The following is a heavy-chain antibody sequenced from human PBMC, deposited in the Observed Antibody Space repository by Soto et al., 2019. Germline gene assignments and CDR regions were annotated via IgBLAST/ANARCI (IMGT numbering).Heavy chain of an antibody. V-gene: IGHV4-31*03. D-gene: IGHD3-3*01. CDR3: ASSYDFWSGYFPYYYYGMDV. Sequence: SETLSLTCTVSGGSISSGGYYWSWIRQHPGKGLEWIGYIYYGGSTYYNPSLKSRVTISVDTSKNQFSLKLSSVTAADTAVYYCASSYDFWSGYFPYYYYGMDVWGQGTTVTRLL. CDR1: GGSISSGGYY. J-gene: IGHJ6*02. CDR2: IYYGGST.